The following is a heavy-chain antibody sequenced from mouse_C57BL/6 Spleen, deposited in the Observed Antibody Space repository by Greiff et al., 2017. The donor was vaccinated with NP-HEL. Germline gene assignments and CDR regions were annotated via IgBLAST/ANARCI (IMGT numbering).Heavy chain of an antibody. CDR3: AIQTAQASFAY. CDR2: IDPSDSYT. J-gene: IGHJ3*01. Sequence: VQLQQPGAELVMPGASVKLSCKASGYTFTSYWMHWVKQRPGQGLEWIGEIDPSDSYTNYNQKFKGKSTLTVDKSSSTAYMQRSSLTSEDSAVYYCAIQTAQASFAYWGQGTLVTVSA. V-gene: IGHV1-69*01. D-gene: IGHD3-2*02. CDR1: GYTFTSYW.